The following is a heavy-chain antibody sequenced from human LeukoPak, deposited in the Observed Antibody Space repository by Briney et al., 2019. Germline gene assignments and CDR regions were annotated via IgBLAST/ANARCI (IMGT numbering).Heavy chain of an antibody. CDR1: GFTFSSHS. D-gene: IGHD4-17*01. Sequence: TGGSLRLSCAASGFTFSSHSMNWVRQAPGKGLEWVSYISSSNSTIYYADSVKGRFTISRDNAKNSLFLQMNSLRAEDTAVYYCARDLPRDYGDYVGAFDIWGQGTMVTVSS. CDR2: ISSSNSTI. CDR3: ARDLPRDYGDYVGAFDI. J-gene: IGHJ3*02. V-gene: IGHV3-48*01.